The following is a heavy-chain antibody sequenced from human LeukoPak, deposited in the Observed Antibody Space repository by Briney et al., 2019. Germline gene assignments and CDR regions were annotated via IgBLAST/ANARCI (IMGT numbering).Heavy chain of an antibody. CDR2: IYSGGTT. CDR3: ARNKKGDRYTYGHDS. CDR1: GFTVSSNY. V-gene: IGHV3-53*01. J-gene: IGHJ4*02. Sequence: GSLRLSCAASGFTVSSNYINWVRQAPGKGLEWVSLIYSGGTTYYADSVKGRFTISRDNAKNSLYLQMNSLRAEDTAVYYCARNKKGDRYTYGHDSWGQGTLVTVSS. D-gene: IGHD5-18*01.